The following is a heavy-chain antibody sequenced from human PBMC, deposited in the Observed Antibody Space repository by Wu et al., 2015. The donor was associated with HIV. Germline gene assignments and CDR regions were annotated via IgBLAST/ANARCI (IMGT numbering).Heavy chain of an antibody. CDR1: GDTFNSYV. V-gene: IGHV1-69*12. J-gene: IGHJ4*02. D-gene: IGHD2-15*01. CDR2: IIPVFGSA. CDR3: ARVSVVVVGAKRGGYYFDF. Sequence: QVQLVQSGAEVKKPGSSAKVSCRTSGDTFNSYVISWVRQAPGQGLEWMGGIIPVFGSAMYAHKFQGRLTITADESTSTIYMALSSLRSEDTAIYYCARVSVVVVGAKRGGYYFDFWGQGTLVTVSS.